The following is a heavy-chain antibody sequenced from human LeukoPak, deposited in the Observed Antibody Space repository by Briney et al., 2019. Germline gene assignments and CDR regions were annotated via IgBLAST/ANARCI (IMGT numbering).Heavy chain of an antibody. D-gene: IGHD4-23*01. Sequence: GGSLTLSCAASGFTFSSYWMHWVRQAPGKGLVWVSGTNTDGSSTMYADSVKGRFTIARDNAKNTLYLQMNSLRAEDTAVYYCYGANAEHWGQGTLVTVSS. V-gene: IGHV3-74*03. CDR3: YGANAEH. J-gene: IGHJ1*01. CDR1: GFTFSSYW. CDR2: TNTDGSST.